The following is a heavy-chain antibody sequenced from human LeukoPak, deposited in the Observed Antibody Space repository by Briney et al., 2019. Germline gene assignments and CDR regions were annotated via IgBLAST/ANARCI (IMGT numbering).Heavy chain of an antibody. CDR1: GFTFSSHW. CDR2: IKQDGSEK. D-gene: IGHD3-9*01. J-gene: IGHJ4*02. Sequence: GGSLRLSCAASGFTFSSHWMSWVRQAPGKGLEWVANIKQDGSEKYYVDSVKGRFTIARDNSKNTLYLQMNSLRAEDTAVYYCARGHQYYDILTGYHYYFDYWGQGTLVTVSS. CDR3: ARGHQYYDILTGYHYYFDY. V-gene: IGHV3-7*03.